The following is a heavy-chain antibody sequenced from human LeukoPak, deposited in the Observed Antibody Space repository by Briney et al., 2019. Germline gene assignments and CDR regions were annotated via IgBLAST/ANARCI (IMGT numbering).Heavy chain of an antibody. CDR3: AGGETYYDILTGLDY. Sequence: ASVKVSCKASGYTFTSYGISWVRQAPGQGLEWMGWISAYNGNTNYAQKLQGRVTMTTDTSTSTAYMELSSLRSEDTAVYYCAGGETYYDILTGLDYWGQGTLVTVSS. CDR1: GYTFTSYG. CDR2: ISAYNGNT. J-gene: IGHJ4*02. V-gene: IGHV1-18*01. D-gene: IGHD3-9*01.